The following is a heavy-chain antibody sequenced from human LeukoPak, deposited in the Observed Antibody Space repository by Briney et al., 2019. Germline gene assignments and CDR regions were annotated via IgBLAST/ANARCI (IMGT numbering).Heavy chain of an antibody. J-gene: IGHJ3*02. V-gene: IGHV3-30*02. D-gene: IGHD3-10*01. CDR1: GFTFSSYG. Sequence: GGSLRLSCAASGFTFSSYGMHWVRQAPGKGLEWVAFIRYDGSNKYYADSVKGRFTISRDNSKNTLYLQMNSLRAEDTAVYYCAKGLLLYGESNAFDIWGQGTMVTVSS. CDR3: AKGLLLYGESNAFDI. CDR2: IRYDGSNK.